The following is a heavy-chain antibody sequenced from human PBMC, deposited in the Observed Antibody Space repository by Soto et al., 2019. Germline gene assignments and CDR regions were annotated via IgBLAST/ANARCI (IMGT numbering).Heavy chain of an antibody. CDR2: ISGSGGST. CDR1: GFTFSSYA. D-gene: IGHD3-3*01. Sequence: GGSLRLSCAASGFTFSSYAMSWVRQAPGKGLEWVSAISGSGGSTYYADSVKGRFTISRDNSKNTLYLQMNSLRAEDTAVYYCGKNYDSGRHYYYYYMDVWGKGTTVTVSS. V-gene: IGHV3-23*01. J-gene: IGHJ6*03. CDR3: GKNYDSGRHYYYYYMDV.